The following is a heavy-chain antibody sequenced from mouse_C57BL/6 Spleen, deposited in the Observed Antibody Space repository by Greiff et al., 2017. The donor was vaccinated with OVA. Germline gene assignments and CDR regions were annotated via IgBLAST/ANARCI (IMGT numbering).Heavy chain of an antibody. V-gene: IGHV1-15*01. D-gene: IGHD3-2*02. CDR3: TWDSSGYFAY. CDR1: GYTFTDYE. CDR2: IDPETGGT. Sequence: VQLQQSGAELVRPGASVTLSCKASGYTFTDYEMHWVKQTPVHGLEWIGAIDPETGGTAYNQKFKGKAILTADKSSSTAYMELRSLTSEDSAVYYCTWDSSGYFAYWGQGTLVTVSA. J-gene: IGHJ3*01.